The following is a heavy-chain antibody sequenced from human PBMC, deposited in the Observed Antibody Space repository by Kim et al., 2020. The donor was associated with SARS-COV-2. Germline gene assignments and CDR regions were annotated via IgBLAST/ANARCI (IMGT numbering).Heavy chain of an antibody. V-gene: IGHV3-74*01. CDR2: INSDGKST. D-gene: IGHD4-17*01. Sequence: GGSLRLSCTASGFTFGTYWMHWVRQAPGKGLVWVSRINSDGKSTSYADSVRGRFTISRDNAKNTLYLQMNSLRAEDTAVYYCASADGDYGDPFDYWGQGTLVTVSA. CDR3: ASADGDYGDPFDY. CDR1: GFTFGTYW. J-gene: IGHJ4*02.